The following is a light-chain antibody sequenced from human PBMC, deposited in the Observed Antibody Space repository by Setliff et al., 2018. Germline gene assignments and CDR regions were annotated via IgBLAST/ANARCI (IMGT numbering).Light chain of an antibody. Sequence: QSVLTQPAAVSGSPGQSVAISCSGSSSDVGGYDFVSWYQQHPGKAPKLLIYGVIKRPSGVSDRFSGSKSGNTASLTISGLQAEDEADYYCLSYTSETTHALFGGGTKVTVL. CDR3: LSYTSETTHAL. J-gene: IGLJ2*01. CDR1: SSDVGGYDF. V-gene: IGLV2-14*03. CDR2: GVI.